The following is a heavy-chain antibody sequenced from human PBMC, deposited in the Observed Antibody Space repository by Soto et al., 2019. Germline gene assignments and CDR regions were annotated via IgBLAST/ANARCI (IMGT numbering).Heavy chain of an antibody. J-gene: IGHJ4*02. CDR1: GYSFTSYW. V-gene: IGHV5-10-1*01. Sequence: GESLKISCKGSGYSFTSYWISWVRQMPGKGLEWMGRIDPSDSYTNYSPSFQGHVTISADKSISTAYLQWSSLKASDTAMYYCARHGSGSYLTAYWGQGTLVTVSS. CDR2: IDPSDSYT. CDR3: ARHGSGSYLTAY. D-gene: IGHD1-26*01.